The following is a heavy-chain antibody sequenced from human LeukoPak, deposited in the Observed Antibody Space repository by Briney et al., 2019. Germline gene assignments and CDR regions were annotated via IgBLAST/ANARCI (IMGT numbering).Heavy chain of an antibody. J-gene: IGHJ4*02. Sequence: GGSLRLSCAASGITFNLYAMSWVRQAPGKGLEWVSSISNSGGSTYYADSVKDRFTISRDNSMNTLHLQMNSLRVEDTALYYCAINWNLDYWGQGILVTVSS. CDR1: GITFNLYA. D-gene: IGHD1-20*01. CDR3: AINWNLDY. CDR2: ISNSGGST. V-gene: IGHV3-23*01.